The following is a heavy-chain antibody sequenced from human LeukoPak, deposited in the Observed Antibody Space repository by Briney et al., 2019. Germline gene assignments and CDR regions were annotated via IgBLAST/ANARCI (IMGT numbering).Heavy chain of an antibody. CDR1: GFTFSSHN. CDR2: ISSTSTYI. CDR3: SRDRMGTKSFDY. V-gene: IGHV3-21*01. J-gene: IGHJ4*02. Sequence: PGGSLRLSCATSGFTFSSHNMNWVRQAPGKGLEWVSSISSTSTYIYYADSVKGRFTISRDSSKNTLYLQMKSLRAEDTALYYCSRDRMGTKSFDYWGQGTLVTVSS. D-gene: IGHD5-24*01.